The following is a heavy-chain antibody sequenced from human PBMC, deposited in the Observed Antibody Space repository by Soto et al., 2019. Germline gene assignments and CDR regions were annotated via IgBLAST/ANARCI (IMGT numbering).Heavy chain of an antibody. Sequence: LSLTCVISGDSVSSNNAAWHWIRQSPSRGLEWLGRTYYRSKWYNDYAMSVKGRITINPDTSKDHFSLQLNSVTPEDTAVYYCARAHLIASRLMWYLDLWGRGTLVTVSS. J-gene: IGHJ2*01. D-gene: IGHD6-6*01. CDR3: ARAHLIASRLMWYLDL. CDR1: GDSVSSNNAA. V-gene: IGHV6-1*01. CDR2: TYYRSKWYN.